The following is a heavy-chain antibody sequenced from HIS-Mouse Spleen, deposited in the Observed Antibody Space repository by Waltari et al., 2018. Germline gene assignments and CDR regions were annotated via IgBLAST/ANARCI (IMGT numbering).Heavy chain of an antibody. Sequence: QVQLQQWGAGLLKPSETLSLTCAVYGGYFSSYYWSWIRQPPGKGLEWIGEINHSGSTNYNPSLKSRVTISVDTSKNQFSLKLSSVTAADTAVYYCASGGSGWYFDYWGQGTLVTVSS. CDR2: INHSGST. CDR3: ASGGSGWYFDY. D-gene: IGHD6-19*01. V-gene: IGHV4-34*01. J-gene: IGHJ4*02. CDR1: GGYFSSYY.